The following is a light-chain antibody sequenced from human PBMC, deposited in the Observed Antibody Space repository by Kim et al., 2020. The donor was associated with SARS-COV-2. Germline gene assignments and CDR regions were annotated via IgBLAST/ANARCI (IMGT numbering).Light chain of an antibody. CDR2: TAS. CDR1: QSVSST. J-gene: IGKJ1*01. CDR3: HHYYNWPRT. Sequence: VAPGERASLSCRASQSVSSTLAWDQKKPGQGPRRLISTASPRATGIPAGVSGSGSGTEFTLTISRLQSEDFAVYYCHHYYNWPRTFGQGTKVDIK. V-gene: IGKV3-15*01.